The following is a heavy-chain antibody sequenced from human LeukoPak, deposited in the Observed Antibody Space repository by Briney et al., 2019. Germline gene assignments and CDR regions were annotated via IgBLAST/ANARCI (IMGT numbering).Heavy chain of an antibody. CDR3: ANPRYDSSGYYYVD. V-gene: IGHV1-18*01. Sequence: ASVKVSCKASGYTFTSYGISWVRQAPGQGLEWMGWISTYNGNTNYALKLQGRVTMTTDTSTSTAYMELRSLRSEDTAVYYCANPRYDSSGYYYVDWGQGTLVTVSS. CDR2: ISTYNGNT. J-gene: IGHJ4*02. D-gene: IGHD3-22*01. CDR1: GYTFTSYG.